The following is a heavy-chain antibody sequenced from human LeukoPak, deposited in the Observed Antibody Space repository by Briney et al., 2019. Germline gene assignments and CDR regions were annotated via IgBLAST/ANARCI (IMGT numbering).Heavy chain of an antibody. J-gene: IGHJ6*03. CDR2: INHSGST. CDR3: ARGRNYYYYYYMDV. CDR1: GGSFSGYY. D-gene: IGHD1-14*01. V-gene: IGHV4-34*01. Sequence: SETLSLTCAVYGGSFSGYYWSWIRQPPGKGLEWIGEINHSGSTNYNPSLKSRVTISVDTSKNQFSLKLSSVTAADTAVYYCARGRNYYYYYYMDVWGKGTTVTVSS.